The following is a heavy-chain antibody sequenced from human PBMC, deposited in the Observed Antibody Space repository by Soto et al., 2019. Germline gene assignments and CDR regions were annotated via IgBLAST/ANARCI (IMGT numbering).Heavy chain of an antibody. V-gene: IGHV3-21*01. CDR3: ARDPACIETTTNWFDP. Sequence: GGSLRLSCAASGFTFSSYSMNWVRQAPGKGLEWVSSISSSSSYIYYADSVEGRFTISRDNAKNSLYLQMNSLRAEDTAVYYCARDPACIETTTNWFDPWGQGTLVTVSS. D-gene: IGHD2-8*01. CDR2: ISSSSSYI. CDR1: GFTFSSYS. J-gene: IGHJ5*02.